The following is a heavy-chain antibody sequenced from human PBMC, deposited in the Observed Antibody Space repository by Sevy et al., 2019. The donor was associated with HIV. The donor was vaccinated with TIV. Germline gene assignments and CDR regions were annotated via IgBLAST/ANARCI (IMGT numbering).Heavy chain of an antibody. Sequence: GSLRLSCAGSGFTFSDAAIHWVRQASGKGLEWLGRIRGKANNYATAYAASVKDRFSISRNDLKDTAYLQMNSLRTEDAAMYYCSIYYDIRAFDSWGQGTQVTVSS. D-gene: IGHD3-22*01. CDR2: IRGKANNYAT. J-gene: IGHJ4*02. V-gene: IGHV3-73*01. CDR1: GFTFSDAA. CDR3: SIYYDIRAFDS.